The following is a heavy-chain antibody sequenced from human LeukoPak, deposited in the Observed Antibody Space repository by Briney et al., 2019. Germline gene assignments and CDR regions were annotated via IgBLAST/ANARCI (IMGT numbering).Heavy chain of an antibody. Sequence: GGSRRLSCAASGFSFNMYAMSWVRLAPGKGLEWAAAISGTGGTTQYADSVKGRFTISRDNSKSTLYLQMNSLRAGDTAKYFCAKVGFRGGSAEDYWGQGILVTVSS. CDR3: AKVGFRGGSAEDY. D-gene: IGHD1-26*01. V-gene: IGHV3-23*01. CDR1: GFSFNMYA. CDR2: ISGTGGTT. J-gene: IGHJ4*02.